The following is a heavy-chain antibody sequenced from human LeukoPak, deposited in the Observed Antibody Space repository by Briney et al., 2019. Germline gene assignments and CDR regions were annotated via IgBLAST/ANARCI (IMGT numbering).Heavy chain of an antibody. J-gene: IGHJ3*02. V-gene: IGHV3-66*01. D-gene: IGHD2-21*02. Sequence: GGSLRLSCATSGFTVSSNYMSWVRQAPGKGLEWVSVIYSGGSTYYADSVKGRFTISRDNSKNTLYLQMNSLRAEDTAVYYCARGAALAYCGGDCFRDAFDIWGQGTMVTVSS. CDR3: ARGAALAYCGGDCFRDAFDI. CDR2: IYSGGST. CDR1: GFTVSSNY.